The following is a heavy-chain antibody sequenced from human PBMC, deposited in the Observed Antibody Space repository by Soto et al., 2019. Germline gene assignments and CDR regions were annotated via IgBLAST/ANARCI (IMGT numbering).Heavy chain of an antibody. CDR2: ISKSGGGT. Sequence: EVQLLESGGGLVQPGGSLRLSCAASGFTFSKYAMSWVRQAPGKGLEWVSSISKSGGGTYYADSVKGRFTISRDNSKNTLYLHMNSLKAEDTAVYSCAKTSSLFDYWGQGTLVTVSS. D-gene: IGHD6-13*01. CDR1: GFTFSKYA. CDR3: AKTSSLFDY. J-gene: IGHJ4*02. V-gene: IGHV3-23*01.